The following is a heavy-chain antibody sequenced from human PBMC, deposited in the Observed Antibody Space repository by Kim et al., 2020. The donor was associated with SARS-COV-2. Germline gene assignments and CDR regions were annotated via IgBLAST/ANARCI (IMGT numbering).Heavy chain of an antibody. CDR2: TTGGGNK. CDR1: MITLSGYE. J-gene: IGHJ4*02. D-gene: IGHD2-2*01. CDR3: AGSLCGWFSRGDY. Sequence: GGSLRLSCAASMITLSGYEINWVRQAPGKGLEWVAFTTGGGNKNYGDSVKGRFTISADSAKHSVVLLMNSLRVGDTGGYYCAGSLCGWFSRGDYCVQGTLFTVSS. V-gene: IGHV3-48*03.